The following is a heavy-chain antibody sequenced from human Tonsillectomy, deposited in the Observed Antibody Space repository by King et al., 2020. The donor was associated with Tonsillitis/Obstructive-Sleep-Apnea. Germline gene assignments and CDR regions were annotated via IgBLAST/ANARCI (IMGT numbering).Heavy chain of an antibody. V-gene: IGHV3-23*01. J-gene: IGHJ4*02. CDR1: GFTFSSYA. D-gene: IGHD2-15*01. CDR2: ISGGGVST. CDR3: AKAPLGYCSGGSCYPLDY. Sequence: DVQLMESGGGLVQPGGSLRLSCAASGFTFSSYAMSWVRQAPGKGLEWVSAISGGGVSTYYADSVKGRFTISRDNSKNSLYLQMNSLRAEDTAVYFCAKAPLGYCSGGSCYPLDYWGQGTLVTVSS.